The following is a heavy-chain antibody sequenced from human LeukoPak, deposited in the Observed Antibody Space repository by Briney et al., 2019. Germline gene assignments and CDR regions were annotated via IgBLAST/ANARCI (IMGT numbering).Heavy chain of an antibody. D-gene: IGHD6-19*01. CDR3: ARHQGPEQWLVQIK. CDR1: AGSISSSSYY. CDR2: IYYSGST. V-gene: IGHV4-61*05. J-gene: IGHJ4*02. Sequence: PSETLSLTCTVSAGSISSSSYYWSWIRQPPGKGLEWIGYIYYSGSTNYNPSLKSRVTISVDTSKNQFSLKLSSVTAADTAVYYCARHQGPEQWLVQIKWGQGTLVTVSS.